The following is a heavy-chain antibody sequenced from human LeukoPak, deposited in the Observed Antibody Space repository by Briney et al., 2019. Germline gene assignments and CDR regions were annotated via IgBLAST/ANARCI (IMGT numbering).Heavy chain of an antibody. J-gene: IGHJ3*02. CDR1: GFTFSNYG. CDR2: IWYDGSNK. D-gene: IGHD4-11*01. V-gene: IGHV3-33*01. Sequence: PGRSPRLSCAASGFTFSNYGMHWVRQAPGKGLEWVAVIWYDGSNKYYADSVKGRFTISRDNSKNTLYLQMNSLRAEDTAVYYCARGPWATVTRTWSAFDISGQGTLVTVSS. CDR3: ARGPWATVTRTWSAFDI.